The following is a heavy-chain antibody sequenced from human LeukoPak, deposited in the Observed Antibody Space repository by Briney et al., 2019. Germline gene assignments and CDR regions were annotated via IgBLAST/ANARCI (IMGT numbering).Heavy chain of an antibody. J-gene: IGHJ6*03. D-gene: IGHD6-6*01. Sequence: SVKVSCKASGGTFSSYAISWVGQAPGQGLEWMGGIIPIFGTANYAQKFQGRVTITTDESTSTAYMELSSLRSEDTAVYYCARDGEYSSSSGGYYYMDVWGKGTTVTVSS. CDR1: GGTFSSYA. CDR3: ARDGEYSSSSGGYYYMDV. CDR2: IIPIFGTA. V-gene: IGHV1-69*05.